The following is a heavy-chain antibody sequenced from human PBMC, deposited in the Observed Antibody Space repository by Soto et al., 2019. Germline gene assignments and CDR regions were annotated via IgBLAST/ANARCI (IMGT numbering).Heavy chain of an antibody. J-gene: IGHJ4*02. CDR1: GYTFTGYY. D-gene: IGHD6-13*01. Sequence: QVQLVQSGAEVKKPGASVKVSCKASGYTFTGYYMHWVRQAPGQGLEWRGWINPNSGGTNYAQKFQRWVTMTRDTSISTAYMELSRLRSDDTAVYYCAREGIAAAGTFDYWGQGTLVTVSS. CDR3: AREGIAAAGTFDY. CDR2: INPNSGGT. V-gene: IGHV1-2*04.